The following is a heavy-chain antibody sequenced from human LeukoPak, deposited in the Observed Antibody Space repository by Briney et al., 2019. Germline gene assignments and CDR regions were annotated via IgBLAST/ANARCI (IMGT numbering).Heavy chain of an antibody. CDR3: AKDGIVGATTKIDY. D-gene: IGHD1-26*01. CDR1: GFTFSSYG. CDR2: IRYDGSNK. Sequence: GGSLRLSCAASGFTFSSYGMHWVRQAPGKGLEWVAFIRYDGSNKYYADSVKGRFTISRDNSKNTLYLQMNSLRAEDTAVYYCAKDGIVGATTKIDYWGQGTLVTVSS. V-gene: IGHV3-30*02. J-gene: IGHJ4*02.